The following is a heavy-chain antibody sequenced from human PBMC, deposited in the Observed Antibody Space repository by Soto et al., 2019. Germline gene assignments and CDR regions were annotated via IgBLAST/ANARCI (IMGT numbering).Heavy chain of an antibody. CDR1: RGSISSSSYY. CDR2: IYYSGST. J-gene: IGHJ3*01. D-gene: IGHD1-20*01. CDR3: AILSISYASDL. Sequence: PTETPSLTCTVSRGSISSSSYYWGWIRQPPGKGLEWIGSIYYSGSTYYNPSLKSRVTISVDTSKNQFSLKLSSVTAADTAVYYCAILSISYASDLSAQGIMVT. V-gene: IGHV4-39*01.